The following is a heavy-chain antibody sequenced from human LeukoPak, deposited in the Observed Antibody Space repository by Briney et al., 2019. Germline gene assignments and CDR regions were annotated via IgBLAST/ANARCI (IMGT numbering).Heavy chain of an antibody. CDR2: ISSDGTTT. CDR1: GFTFRNSW. CDR3: VKRDGYKPWDYNCMDV. J-gene: IGHJ6*02. Sequence: GGSLRLSCAASGFTFRNSWMNWVRQAPGKGLVWVSRISSDGTTTTYADSVKGRFIISRDNAKNTLYLQMNSLRAEDTAVYYCVKRDGYKPWDYNCMDVWGQGTTVTVSS. D-gene: IGHD5-24*01. V-gene: IGHV3-74*01.